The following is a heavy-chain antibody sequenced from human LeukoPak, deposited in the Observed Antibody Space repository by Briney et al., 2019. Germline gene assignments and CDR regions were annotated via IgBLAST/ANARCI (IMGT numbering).Heavy chain of an antibody. Sequence: SETLSLTCTVSGGSISSSSYYWGWIRQPPGKGLEWIGYIYYSGSTNYNPSLKSRVTISVDTSKNQFSLKLSSVTAADTAVYYCARVGAAGDAFDYWGQGTLVTVSS. CDR3: ARVGAAGDAFDY. V-gene: IGHV4-61*05. J-gene: IGHJ4*02. CDR1: GGSISSSSYY. D-gene: IGHD6-13*01. CDR2: IYYSGST.